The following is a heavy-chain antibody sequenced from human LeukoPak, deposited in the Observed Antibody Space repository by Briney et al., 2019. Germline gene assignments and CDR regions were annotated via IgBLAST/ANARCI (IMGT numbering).Heavy chain of an antibody. Sequence: PGGSLRLSCAASGFTFSSYWMHWVRQAPGKGLVWVSRINSDGSSRNYADSVKGRVTISRDKAKNTVYLEMRSLRTEDTAVYYCAREVCIGGSCSFFDYWDRETLVTVSA. V-gene: IGHV3-74*01. D-gene: IGHD2-15*01. CDR2: INSDGSSR. CDR1: GFTFSSYW. CDR3: AREVCIGGSCSFFDY. J-gene: IGHJ4*02.